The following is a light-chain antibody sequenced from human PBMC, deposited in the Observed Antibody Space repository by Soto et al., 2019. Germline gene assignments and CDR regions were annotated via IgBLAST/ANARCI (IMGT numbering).Light chain of an antibody. J-gene: IGKJ1*01. CDR2: KAS. CDR1: QSISPW. CDR3: QQYNSYSRT. V-gene: IGKV1-5*03. Sequence: DIQMTQSPSTLSASVGDRVTITCRASQSISPWLAWYQQKPGKAPKLLIYKASSLESGVPSRFSGSGSGKEFTLTISSLQPDDFATYFCQQYNSYSRTFGQGTKVQIK.